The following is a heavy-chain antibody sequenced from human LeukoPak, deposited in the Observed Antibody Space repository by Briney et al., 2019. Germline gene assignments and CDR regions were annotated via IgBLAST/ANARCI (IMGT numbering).Heavy chain of an antibody. CDR3: ARDSYYDSSGYPDLKSW. D-gene: IGHD3-22*01. J-gene: IGHJ4*02. CDR2: ISGSGGST. Sequence: PGGSLRLSCAASGFTFSSYAMSWVRQAPGKGLEWVSAISGSGGSTYYADSVKGRFTISRDNAKNSLYLQMNSLRAEDTAVYYCARDSYYDSSGYPDLKSWWGQGTLVTVSS. CDR1: GFTFSSYA. V-gene: IGHV3-23*01.